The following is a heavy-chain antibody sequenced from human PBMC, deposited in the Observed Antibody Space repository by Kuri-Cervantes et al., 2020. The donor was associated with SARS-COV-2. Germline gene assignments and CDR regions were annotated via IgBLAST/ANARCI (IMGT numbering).Heavy chain of an antibody. Sequence: ASVKVSCKASGYTFTSYGISWVRQAPGQGLEWMGWISAYNGNTNYAQKLQGRVTMTTDTSTSTAYMELRSLRSDDTAVYYCASRETAGTFSGYFQHWGQGTLVTVSS. CDR1: GYTFTSYG. D-gene: IGHD6-13*01. CDR3: ASRETAGTFSGYFQH. J-gene: IGHJ1*01. V-gene: IGHV1-18*01. CDR2: ISAYNGNT.